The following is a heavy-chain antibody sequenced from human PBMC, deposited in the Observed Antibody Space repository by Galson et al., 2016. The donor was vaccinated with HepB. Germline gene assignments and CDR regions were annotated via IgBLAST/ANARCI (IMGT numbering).Heavy chain of an antibody. V-gene: IGHV3-30*03. D-gene: IGHD1-1*01. CDR3: ARASDLEGGIEY. CDR2: ISYDGSNK. J-gene: IGHJ4*02. CDR1: GFTFSSYG. Sequence: SLRLSCAASGFTFSSYGMHWVRQAPGKGLEWVTFISYDGSNKYYADSVKGRFTISRENAKNSLYLQMNSLRAEDTAVYYCARASDLEGGIEYWGQGTLVTVSS.